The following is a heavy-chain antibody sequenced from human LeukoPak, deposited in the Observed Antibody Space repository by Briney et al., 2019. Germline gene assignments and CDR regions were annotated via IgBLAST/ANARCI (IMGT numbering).Heavy chain of an antibody. V-gene: IGHV1-69*05. D-gene: IGHD6-19*01. CDR3: ARARWLVGPHPLPIDY. Sequence: GASVKVSCKASGGTFSSYAISWVRQAPGQGLEWMGGIIPIFGTANYAQKFQGRVTMTRDMSTSTVYMELSSLRSEDTAVYYCARARWLVGPHPLPIDYWGQGTLVTVSS. CDR1: GGTFSSYA. CDR2: IIPIFGTA. J-gene: IGHJ4*02.